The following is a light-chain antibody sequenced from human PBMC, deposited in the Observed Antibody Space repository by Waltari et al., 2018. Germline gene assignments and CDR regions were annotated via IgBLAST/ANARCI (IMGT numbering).Light chain of an antibody. CDR3: QQYSSFST. V-gene: IGKV1-5*03. Sequence: DIQLTQSPSTLSASVGDRVTISCRASQSVGTWLAWYQQKPGKAPKLLIYMASSLESGVPSRCSGSGSGTEFTLTISSLQPDDFATYSCQQYSSFSTFGQGTKL. J-gene: IGKJ2*01. CDR2: MAS. CDR1: QSVGTW.